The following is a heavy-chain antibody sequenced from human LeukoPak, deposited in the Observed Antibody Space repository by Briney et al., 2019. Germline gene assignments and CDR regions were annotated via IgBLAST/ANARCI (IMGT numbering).Heavy chain of an antibody. D-gene: IGHD6-13*01. J-gene: IGHJ4*02. V-gene: IGHV3-74*01. CDR3: ARVLYSSSWYLFDY. Sequence: GGSLRLSCAASGFTFSSYWMHWVRQAPGKGLVWVSRINSDGSSTSYADSVKGRFTISRDNAKNTLYLQMNSLRAEDTAVYHCARVLYSSSWYLFDYWGQGTLVTVSS. CDR2: INSDGSST. CDR1: GFTFSSYW.